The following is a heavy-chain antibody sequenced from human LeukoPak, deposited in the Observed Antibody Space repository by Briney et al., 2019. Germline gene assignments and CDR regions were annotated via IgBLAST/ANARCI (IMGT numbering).Heavy chain of an antibody. J-gene: IGHJ4*02. Sequence: GASVKVSCKASGGTFSSYTISWVRQAPGQGLEWMGIINPSGGSTSYAQKFQGRVTMTRDTSTSTVYMELSSLRSEDTAVYYCARETTVAGKIDYWGQGTLVTVSS. CDR3: ARETTVAGKIDY. CDR1: GGTFSSYT. CDR2: INPSGGST. D-gene: IGHD6-19*01. V-gene: IGHV1-46*01.